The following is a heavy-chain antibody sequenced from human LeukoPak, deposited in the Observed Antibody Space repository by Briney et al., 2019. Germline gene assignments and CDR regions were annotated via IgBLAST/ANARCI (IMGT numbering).Heavy chain of an antibody. Sequence: ASVKVSCKASGYTFTGYYMHWVRQAPGQGLEWMGWINPNSGGTNYAQKFQGRVTMTRDTSISTAYMELSWLRSDDTAVYYCARIPLYYYDSSGYSPIFDYWGQGTLVTVSS. D-gene: IGHD3-22*01. J-gene: IGHJ4*02. CDR3: ARIPLYYYDSSGYSPIFDY. CDR2: INPNSGGT. V-gene: IGHV1-2*02. CDR1: GYTFTGYY.